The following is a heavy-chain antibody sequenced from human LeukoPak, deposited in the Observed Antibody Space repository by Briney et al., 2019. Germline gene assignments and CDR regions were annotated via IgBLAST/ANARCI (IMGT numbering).Heavy chain of an antibody. CDR2: IIPILGIA. V-gene: IGHV1-69*04. D-gene: IGHD3-10*01. Sequence: SVKLSCKASGVTSSSYAISWVRQAPGQGLEWLGRIIPILGIAAYAQKFHGRVAITADKSTSTTNMELSSLRSEDTAVDYCATPPHIWSVYFDYWGQGTLVTVSS. CDR1: GVTSSSYA. CDR3: ATPPHIWSVYFDY. J-gene: IGHJ4*02.